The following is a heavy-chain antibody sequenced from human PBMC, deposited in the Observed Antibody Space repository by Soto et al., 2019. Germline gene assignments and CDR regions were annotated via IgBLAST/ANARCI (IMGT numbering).Heavy chain of an antibody. CDR1: GGSISSYY. J-gene: IGHJ3*02. D-gene: IGHD4-17*01. CDR3: ARDGYYGVTNDAYDI. V-gene: IGHV4-59*01. CDR2: MFYSGST. Sequence: SETLSLTCSVSGGSISSYYWSWIRQPPGKGLEWIGYMFYSGSTNYNPSLKSRVTISVDTSKNQFSLKLSSVTAADTAVYYCARDGYYGVTNDAYDIWGQGTMVTVSS.